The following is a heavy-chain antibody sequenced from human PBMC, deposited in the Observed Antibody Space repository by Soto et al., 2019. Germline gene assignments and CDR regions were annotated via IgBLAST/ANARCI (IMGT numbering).Heavy chain of an antibody. V-gene: IGHV4-34*01. D-gene: IGHD3-3*01. CDR2: INHSGST. J-gene: IGHJ5*02. CDR1: GGSFSGYY. Sequence: QVQLQQWGAGLLKPSETLSLTCAVYGGSFSGYYWSWIRQPPGKGLEWIGEINHSGSTNYNPSLKNRVTISVDTSKNQFSLKMSSVTAADTAVYYCARGEVREWGDWFAPWGQGTLVTVSS. CDR3: ARGEVREWGDWFAP.